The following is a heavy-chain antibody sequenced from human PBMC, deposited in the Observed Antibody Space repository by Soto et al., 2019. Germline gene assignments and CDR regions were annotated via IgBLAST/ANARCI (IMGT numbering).Heavy chain of an antibody. J-gene: IGHJ3*02. Sequence: HVQLQQWGAGLLKPSETLSLTCAVYGGSVSSGSYYWSWIRQPPGKGLEWIGEMSHSGGTHFNPSLKSRVTISVDTSKNQFSLKMSFVTAADTALYYCARVERGTATTVVDAFDIWGPGTMVTVSS. CDR2: MSHSGGT. V-gene: IGHV4-34*01. CDR3: ARVERGTATTVVDAFDI. CDR1: GGSVSSGSYY. D-gene: IGHD1-1*01.